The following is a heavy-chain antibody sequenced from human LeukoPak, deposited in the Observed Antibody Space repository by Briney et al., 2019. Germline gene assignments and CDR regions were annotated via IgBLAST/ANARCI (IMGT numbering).Heavy chain of an antibody. CDR1: GYTFTSYG. Sequence: GASVKVSCKASGYTFTSYGISWVRQAPGQGLEWMGWISDYNGNTNYAQKLQGRVTMTTDTSTSTAYMELRSLRSDDTAVYYCARDNTVNSGFGRLPNYWGQGTLVTVSS. D-gene: IGHD3/OR15-3a*01. J-gene: IGHJ4*02. CDR2: ISDYNGNT. CDR3: ARDNTVNSGFGRLPNY. V-gene: IGHV1-18*01.